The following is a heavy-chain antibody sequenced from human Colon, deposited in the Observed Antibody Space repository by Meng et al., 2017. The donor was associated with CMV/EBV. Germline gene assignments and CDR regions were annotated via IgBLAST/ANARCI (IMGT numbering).Heavy chain of an antibody. D-gene: IGHD3-10*01. J-gene: IGHJ4*02. V-gene: IGHV2-5*02. CDR2: IYWDDDK. CDR3: AHRPYGSGSYFFDY. CDR1: GFSLSTIGMG. Sequence: QITLKESGPTLVKPTQNLTLTCTFSGFSLSTIGMGVGWIRQPPGNALEWLGVIYWDDDKRYSPSLKSRLTITKDTSKNQVVLTMTNLDPLDTATYYCAHRPYGSGSYFFDYWGQGTLVTVS.